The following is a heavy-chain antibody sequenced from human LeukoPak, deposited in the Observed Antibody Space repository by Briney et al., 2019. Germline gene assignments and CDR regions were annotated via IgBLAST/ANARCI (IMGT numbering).Heavy chain of an antibody. J-gene: IGHJ4*02. CDR2: IIPIFGTA. D-gene: IGHD3-22*01. CDR3: ARADSSGSHFDY. Sequence: SSVKVSCKASGGTFISYAISWVRQAPGQGLEWMGRIIPIFGTANYAQKFHGRVTITTDESTSTAYMELSSLRSEDTAVYYCARADSSGSHFDYWAREPWSPSPQ. V-gene: IGHV1-69*05. CDR1: GGTFISYA.